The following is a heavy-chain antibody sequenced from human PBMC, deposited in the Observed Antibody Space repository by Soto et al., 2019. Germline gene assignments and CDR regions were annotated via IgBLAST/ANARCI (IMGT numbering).Heavy chain of an antibody. Sequence: GASVKVSCKASGYTFTGYYMHWVRQAPGQGLEWMGWINPNSGGTSYAQKFQGWVTMTRDTSISTAYMELSRLRSDDTAVYYCAREDIVVVPAAIRIGGMDVWGQGTTVTVSS. CDR3: AREDIVVVPAAIRIGGMDV. D-gene: IGHD2-2*01. V-gene: IGHV1-2*04. J-gene: IGHJ6*02. CDR2: INPNSGGT. CDR1: GYTFTGYY.